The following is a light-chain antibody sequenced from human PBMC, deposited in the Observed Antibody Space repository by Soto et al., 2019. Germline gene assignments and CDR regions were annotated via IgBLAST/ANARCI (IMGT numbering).Light chain of an antibody. CDR2: GVS. J-gene: IGLJ1*01. V-gene: IGLV2-14*01. CDR3: ISYTTSVTYV. CDR1: SSDVGGYNY. Sequence: QRVRTQAASGSGAARHGSSITSTGTSSDVGGYNYVSWYQQHPGKAPKLMLSGVSNRPSGVSNRFSGSKSGNTASLTISGLQTEDEADYYCISYTTSVTYVFGTVTKVTVL.